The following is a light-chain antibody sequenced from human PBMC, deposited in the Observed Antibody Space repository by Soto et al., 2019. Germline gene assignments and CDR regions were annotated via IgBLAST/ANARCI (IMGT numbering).Light chain of an antibody. CDR2: GAS. Sequence: EIVMTQSPATLSVSPGERATLSCRASQSVSRNLAWYQQKPGQAPRLLIYGASTRATGIPARFSGSGSGTEFTLTISSLQSEDFAVYYCQQYNNWPPYTFGQGTNLEIK. J-gene: IGKJ2*01. CDR1: QSVSRN. V-gene: IGKV3-15*01. CDR3: QQYNNWPPYT.